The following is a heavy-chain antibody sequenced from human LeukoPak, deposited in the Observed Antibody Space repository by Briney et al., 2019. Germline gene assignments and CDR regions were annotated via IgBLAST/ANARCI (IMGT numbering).Heavy chain of an antibody. CDR2: ISVYNDNT. CDR3: ARRARVNWRAYFDY. Sequence: ASVKVSCKASRYTFTSYGISWVRHAPGQGREWMGWISVYNDNTNNAQKLEGRVTMTTDTTTSTAYMELRSLRSEDTAVYYWARRARVNWRAYFDYWGQGTLVTVSS. J-gene: IGHJ4*02. CDR1: RYTFTSYG. D-gene: IGHD1-20*01. V-gene: IGHV1-18*01.